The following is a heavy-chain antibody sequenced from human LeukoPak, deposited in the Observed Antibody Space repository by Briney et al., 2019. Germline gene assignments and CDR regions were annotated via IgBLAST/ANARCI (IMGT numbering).Heavy chain of an antibody. V-gene: IGHV3-7*01. Sequence: PGGSLRLSCAASGFTFSSYWMSWVRQAPGKGLEWVANIKQDGSEKYYVDSVKGRFTISRDNAKNSLYLQMNSLRAEDTAVYYCARDPGVYYGSGSLCDWGQGTLVTVSS. CDR3: ARDPGVYYGSGSLCD. J-gene: IGHJ4*02. CDR1: GFTFSSYW. CDR2: IKQDGSEK. D-gene: IGHD3-10*01.